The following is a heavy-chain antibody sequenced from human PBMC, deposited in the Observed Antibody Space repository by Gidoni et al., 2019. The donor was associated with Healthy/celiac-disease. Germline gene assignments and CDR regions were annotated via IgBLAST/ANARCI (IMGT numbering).Heavy chain of an antibody. V-gene: IGHV3-49*03. D-gene: IGHD3-9*01. CDR3: TRSLLKLRYFDWETNSPPDY. J-gene: IGHJ4*02. CDR2: IRSKADGGTT. CDR1: GFTFGDYA. Sequence: EVQLVESGGGLVQPGRSLRLSCTASGFTFGDYAMSWFRQAPGKGLEWVGCIRSKADGGTTEYAASVKGRFTISRDDSKSIAYLQMNSLKTEDTAVYYCTRSLLKLRYFDWETNSPPDYWGQGTLVTVSS.